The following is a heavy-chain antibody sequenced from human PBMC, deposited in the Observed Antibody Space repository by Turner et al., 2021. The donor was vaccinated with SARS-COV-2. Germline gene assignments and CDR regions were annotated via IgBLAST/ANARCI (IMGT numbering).Heavy chain of an antibody. V-gene: IGHV4-59*07. CDR2: IFYTGST. J-gene: IGHJ5*02. CDR3: ARGAYASVSLNKFDA. CDR1: GDSISSYY. D-gene: IGHD3-16*01. Sequence: QVELQESGPELLKPSDTLSLSCSVSGDSISSYYWHWKRQPPGKGLEWIGYIFYTGSTSFNPSLNDRATMSVDTSENQFFLHLKSVTPADTTVYHCARGAYASVSLNKFDAWGQGILVSVSS.